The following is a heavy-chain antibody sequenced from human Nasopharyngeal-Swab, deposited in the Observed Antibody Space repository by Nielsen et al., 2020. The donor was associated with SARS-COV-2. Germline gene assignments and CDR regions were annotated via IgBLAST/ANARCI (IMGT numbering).Heavy chain of an antibody. J-gene: IGHJ4*02. CDR2: TYYKSKWYT. Sequence: SQTLSLTCAISGDSVSSDSFAWNWIRQSPSRGLEWLGRTYYKSKWYTDYAVSVKGRITVNPDTSKNHFSLQLNSVTPKDTAVYYCARARTRSFDYWGQGTLVTVSS. CDR3: ARARTRSFDY. V-gene: IGHV6-1*01. CDR1: GDSVSSDSFA.